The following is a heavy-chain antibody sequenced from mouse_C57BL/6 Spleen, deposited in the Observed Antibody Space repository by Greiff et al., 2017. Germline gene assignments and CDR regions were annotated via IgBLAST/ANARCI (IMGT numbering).Heavy chain of an antibody. V-gene: IGHV1-77*01. J-gene: IGHJ3*01. CDR2: IGPGSGST. CDR3: ARPNYCGSSYGWFAY. D-gene: IGHD1-1*01. Sequence: VQLQQSGAELVKPGASVKISCKASGYTFTDYYINWVKQRPGQGLEWIGKIGPGSGSTYYNEKFKGKATLTADKSSSTAYMQLSSLTSEDSAVYFCARPNYCGSSYGWFAYWGQGTLVTVSA. CDR1: GYTFTDYY.